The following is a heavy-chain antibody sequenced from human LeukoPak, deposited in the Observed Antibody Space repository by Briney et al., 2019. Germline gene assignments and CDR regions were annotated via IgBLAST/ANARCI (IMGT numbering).Heavy chain of an antibody. D-gene: IGHD3-3*01. V-gene: IGHV3-48*01. CDR1: GFTFSSYA. CDR2: IDARSGIT. CDR3: ARTYDFGRGPPGDAFDN. Sequence: GGALRLSCAASGFTFSSYAMSWVRQAPGKGPEWVSYIDARSGITYYADSVQGRFTISSDDARESVLLQMDGLRVDDTAVYYCARTYDFGRGPPGDAFDNWGPGTWVIVSA. J-gene: IGHJ3*02.